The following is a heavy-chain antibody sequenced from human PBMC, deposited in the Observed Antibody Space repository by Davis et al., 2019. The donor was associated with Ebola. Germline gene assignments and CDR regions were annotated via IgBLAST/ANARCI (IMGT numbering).Heavy chain of an antibody. Sequence: GESLKISCAASGFTVSSNYMSWVRQAPGKGLEWVSVIYCGGNAYYVDSVKGRFTISRDDSKNTLFLQMNSLRTEDTAVYYCARGGSSWGLFDYWGQGTLVTVSS. CDR3: ARGGSSWGLFDY. D-gene: IGHD6-13*01. V-gene: IGHV3-53*01. CDR2: IYCGGNA. CDR1: GFTVSSNY. J-gene: IGHJ4*02.